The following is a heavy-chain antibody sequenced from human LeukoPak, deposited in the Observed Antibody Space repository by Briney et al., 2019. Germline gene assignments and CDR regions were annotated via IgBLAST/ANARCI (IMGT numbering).Heavy chain of an antibody. V-gene: IGHV3-74*01. CDR2: INTDGTST. J-gene: IGHJ4*02. Sequence: GGSLSLSCAASGFTFSSHWMHWVRQAPGKGLVWVSRINTDGTSTSYADSVKGRFTISRDNAKNTLYLQMNSLRAEDTAVYYCARVLIAATGRDCWGQGTLVTVSS. D-gene: IGHD6-13*01. CDR1: GFTFSSHW. CDR3: ARVLIAATGRDC.